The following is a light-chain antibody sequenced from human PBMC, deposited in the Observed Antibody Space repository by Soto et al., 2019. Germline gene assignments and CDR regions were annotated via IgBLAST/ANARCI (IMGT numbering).Light chain of an antibody. CDR1: QGIRND. Sequence: AIQMTQSPSSLSASVRDRVTITCRASQGIRNDLGWYQQKPGKAPKLLIYAASSLQSGVPSRFSGSGSGTDLTLTISSLQSEDFATYYCLQDYSYPFTFGPGTKVDIK. J-gene: IGKJ3*01. V-gene: IGKV1-6*01. CDR2: AAS. CDR3: LQDYSYPFT.